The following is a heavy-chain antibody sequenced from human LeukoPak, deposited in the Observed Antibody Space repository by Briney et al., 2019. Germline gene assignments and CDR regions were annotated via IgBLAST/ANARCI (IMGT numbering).Heavy chain of an antibody. V-gene: IGHV4-4*02. CDR3: ARQGDSGWYYFDY. D-gene: IGHD6-19*01. J-gene: IGHJ4*02. CDR1: GGSISSSNW. CDR2: IYHSGST. Sequence: SETLSLTCAVSGGSISSSNWWGWVRQPPGKGLEWIGEIYHSGSTNYNPSLKSRVTISVDKSKNQFSLKLTSVTAADTAAYYCARQGDSGWYYFDYWGQGTLVTVSS.